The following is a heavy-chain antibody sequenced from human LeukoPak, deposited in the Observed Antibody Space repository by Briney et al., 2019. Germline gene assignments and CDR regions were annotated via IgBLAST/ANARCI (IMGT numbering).Heavy chain of an antibody. CDR2: ISAYNGNT. CDR3: ARSSHYYDSSGYLDY. D-gene: IGHD3-22*01. CDR1: GYTFTSYG. J-gene: IGHJ4*02. V-gene: IGHV1-18*01. Sequence: GASVKVSCKASGYTFTSYGISWVRQAPGQGLEWMGWISAYNGNTNYAQKLQGRVTMTTDTSTSTAYMELRSLRSDDTAVYYCARSSHYYDSSGYLDYWGQGTLVTVSS.